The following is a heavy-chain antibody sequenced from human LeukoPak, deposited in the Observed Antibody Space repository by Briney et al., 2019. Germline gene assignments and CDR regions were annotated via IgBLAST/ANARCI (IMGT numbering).Heavy chain of an antibody. Sequence: GASVKVSCKASGGTFSSYAISWVRQAPGQGLEWMGIINPSGGSTSYAQKFQGRVTMTEDTSTDTAYMELSSLRSEDTAVYYCATLVFLGVYYDFWSGYSYWGQGTLVNVSS. CDR1: GGTFSSYA. J-gene: IGHJ4*02. V-gene: IGHV1-46*01. CDR2: INPSGGST. CDR3: ATLVFLGVYYDFWSGYSY. D-gene: IGHD3-3*01.